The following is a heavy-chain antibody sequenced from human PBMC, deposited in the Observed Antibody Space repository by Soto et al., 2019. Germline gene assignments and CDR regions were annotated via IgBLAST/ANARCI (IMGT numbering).Heavy chain of an antibody. CDR3: ARNSGYSSSWYPRAGVDWLDP. D-gene: IGHD6-13*01. CDR2: IWYDGSNK. Sequence: GGSLRLSCAASGFTFSSYVMHWVRQAPGKGLEWVAVIWYDGSNKYYADSVKGRFTISRDNSKNTLYLQMNSLRAEDTAVYYCARNSGYSSSWYPRAGVDWLDPWGQGTLVTVSS. J-gene: IGHJ5*02. V-gene: IGHV3-33*01. CDR1: GFTFSSYV.